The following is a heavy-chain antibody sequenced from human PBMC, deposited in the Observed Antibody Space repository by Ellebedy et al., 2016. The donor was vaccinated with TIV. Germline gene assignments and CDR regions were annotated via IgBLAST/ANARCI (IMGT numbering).Heavy chain of an antibody. V-gene: IGHV3-23*01. J-gene: IGHJ6*02. D-gene: IGHD3-10*01. CDR3: AKEAATSTHYGSGKDV. CDR2: ISGSGDKT. Sequence: GGPLRLSXAAPEFTFSSYGMSWVRQDPGKGFEWVSGISGSGDKTFNADPVRARFTISRDNSKNTLYLQMQSLRAEDTAVYYCAKEAATSTHYGSGKDVWGQGTTVTVTS. CDR1: EFTFSSYG.